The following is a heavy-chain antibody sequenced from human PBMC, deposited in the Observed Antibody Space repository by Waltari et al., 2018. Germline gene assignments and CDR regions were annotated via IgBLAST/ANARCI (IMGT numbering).Heavy chain of an antibody. J-gene: IGHJ2*01. Sequence: QVQLQESGPGLVKPSETLSLTCTVSGGSISNYYWSWIRQPPGKGLEWIGYIYYTGSTNYNPSLKSRVTISVDTSKNQFSLKLSSVTAADTAVYYCARHGRSGGIAAAVKTINWYFDLWGRGTLVTVSS. CDR2: IYYTGST. CDR1: GGSISNYY. D-gene: IGHD6-13*01. CDR3: ARHGRSGGIAAAVKTINWYFDL. V-gene: IGHV4-59*08.